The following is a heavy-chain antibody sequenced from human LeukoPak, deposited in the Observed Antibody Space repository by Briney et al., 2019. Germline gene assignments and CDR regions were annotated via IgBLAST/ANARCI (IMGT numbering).Heavy chain of an antibody. J-gene: IGHJ4*02. CDR2: INHSGST. D-gene: IGHD3-22*01. CDR3: ARGNDSSGYFINFFDY. CDR1: GGSFSGYY. V-gene: IGHV4-34*01. Sequence: PSETLSLTCAVYGGSFSGYYWSWIRQPPGKGLEWIGEINHSGSTYYNPSLKSRVTISVDTSKNQFSLKLSSVTAADTAVYYCARGNDSSGYFINFFDYWGQGTLVTVSS.